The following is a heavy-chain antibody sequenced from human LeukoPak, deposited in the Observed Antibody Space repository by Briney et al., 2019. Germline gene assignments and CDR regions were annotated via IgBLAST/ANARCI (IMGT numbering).Heavy chain of an antibody. CDR1: GYTFTSYG. CDR3: ARVPPSGSINRRWFDP. CDR2: ISAYNGNT. Sequence: ASVKVSCKASGYTFTSYGISWVRQAPGQGLEWMGWISAYNGNTNYAQKLQGRVTTTTDTSTSTAYMELRSLRSDDTAVYYCARVPPSGSINRRWFDPWGQGTLVTVSS. D-gene: IGHD1-26*01. J-gene: IGHJ5*02. V-gene: IGHV1-18*01.